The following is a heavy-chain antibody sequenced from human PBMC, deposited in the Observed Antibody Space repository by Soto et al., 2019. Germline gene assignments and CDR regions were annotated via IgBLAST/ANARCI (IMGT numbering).Heavy chain of an antibody. D-gene: IGHD5-12*01. Sequence: QVQLQESGPGLVKPSQTLSLTCTVSGGSISNADYYWSWVRQPPGKGLEWIGYIYYSGSSFFNPSLKSRVTMSKATSKTQCSLRLTSVTAADTAVYYCARAIVVTVGGMDVWGPGTTVNVSS. CDR3: ARAIVVTVGGMDV. J-gene: IGHJ6*02. CDR1: GGSISNADYY. CDR2: IYYSGSS. V-gene: IGHV4-30-4*01.